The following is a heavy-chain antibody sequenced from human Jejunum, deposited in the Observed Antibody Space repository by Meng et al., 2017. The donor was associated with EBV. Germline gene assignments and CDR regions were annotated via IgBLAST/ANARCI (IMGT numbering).Heavy chain of an antibody. D-gene: IGHD3-22*01. Sequence: GPWRVGPVGPPALPSPVSGGSSSRINCCMWSRRDPRKGRGLIGESHHSRSTNYNPSLKIGVTITVEKSKTQFSLKLSFVTAADTAVYNCARESYSDSSGYYSLDYWGQGSLVTVSS. J-gene: IGHJ4*02. CDR1: GGSSSRINC. V-gene: IGHV4-4*02. CDR3: ARESYSDSSGYYSLDY. CDR2: SHHSRST.